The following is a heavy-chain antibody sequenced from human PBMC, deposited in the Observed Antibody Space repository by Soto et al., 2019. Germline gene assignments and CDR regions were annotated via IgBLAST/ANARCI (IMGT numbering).Heavy chain of an antibody. CDR1: GGTFSSYA. CDR3: ARGKSLDY. V-gene: IGHV1-18*01. CDR2: ISAYNGNT. Sequence: ASVKVSCKASGGTFSSYAISWVRQAPGQGPEWMGWISAYNGNTNYAQKLQGRVTMTTDTSTSTAYMELRSLRSDDTAAYYCARGKSLDYWGQGTLVTVSS. J-gene: IGHJ4*02.